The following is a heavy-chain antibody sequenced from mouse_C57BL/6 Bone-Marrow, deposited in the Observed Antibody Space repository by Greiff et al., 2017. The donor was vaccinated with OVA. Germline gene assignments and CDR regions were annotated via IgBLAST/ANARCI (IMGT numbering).Heavy chain of an antibody. D-gene: IGHD1-1*01. J-gene: IGHJ1*03. CDR1: GFTFSDYG. CDR3: ARRGDYGSSYGVYWYFDV. Sequence: EVQRVESGGGLVQPGGSLKLSCAASGFTFSDYGMAWVRQAPRKGPEWVAFLSNLAYSLYYADTVTGRFTLSSENAKNTLYLERSSLRSEDTSMYYCARRGDYGSSYGVYWYFDVWGTGTTVTVSS. CDR2: LSNLAYSL. V-gene: IGHV5-15*01.